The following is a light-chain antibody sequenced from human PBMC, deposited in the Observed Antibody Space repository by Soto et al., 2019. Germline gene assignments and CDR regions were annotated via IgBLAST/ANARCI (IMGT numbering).Light chain of an antibody. J-gene: IGKJ5*01. CDR3: QQRSNWPIT. Sequence: VLKQSPSTLSLSPGERDPLSCRASQSVRSYLAWYQQKFGQAPRLLIYDASNRATGIPARFSGSGSGTDFTLTISSLEPEDFAVYYCQQRSNWPITFGQGSRLEI. V-gene: IGKV3-11*01. CDR1: QSVRSY. CDR2: DAS.